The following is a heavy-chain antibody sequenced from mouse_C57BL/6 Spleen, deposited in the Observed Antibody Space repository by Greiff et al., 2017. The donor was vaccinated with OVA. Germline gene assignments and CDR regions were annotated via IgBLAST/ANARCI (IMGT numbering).Heavy chain of an antibody. Sequence: EVQLQESGPELVKPGASVKISCKASGYTFTDYYMNWVKQSHGKSLEWIGDINPNNGGTSYNQKFKGKATLTVDKSSSTAYMELRSLTSEDSAVYYCARWDYDYDYWYFDVWGTGTTVTVSS. CDR1: GYTFTDYY. CDR3: ARWDYDYDYWYFDV. CDR2: INPNNGGT. V-gene: IGHV1-26*01. J-gene: IGHJ1*03. D-gene: IGHD2-4*01.